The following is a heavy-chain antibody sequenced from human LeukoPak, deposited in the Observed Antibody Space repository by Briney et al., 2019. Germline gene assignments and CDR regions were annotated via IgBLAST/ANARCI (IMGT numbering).Heavy chain of an antibody. Sequence: SVKVSCKASGGTFSSYAISWVRQAPGQGLEWMGRIIPILGTANYAQKFQGRVTITTDESTSTAYMELSSLRSEDTAVYYCARNQAPWGRWSGQYYYYMDVWGKGTTVTVSS. CDR3: ARNQAPWGRWSGQYYYYMDV. CDR2: IIPILGTA. D-gene: IGHD3-3*01. V-gene: IGHV1-69*11. J-gene: IGHJ6*03. CDR1: GGTFSSYA.